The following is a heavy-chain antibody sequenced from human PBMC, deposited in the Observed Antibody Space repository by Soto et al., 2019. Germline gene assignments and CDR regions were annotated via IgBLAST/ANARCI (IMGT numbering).Heavy chain of an antibody. CDR2: IFWDDDK. V-gene: IGHV2-5*02. CDR3: AHRPPYYDILTGYSNDAFDF. CDR1: GFSLSTSGVG. Sequence: QITLKESGPTLVKPTQTLTLTCTFSGFSLSTSGVGVGWIRQPPGKALEWLALIFWDDDKRYIPSLERSLTITNDTSKNQVVLTITNMDPVDTATYYCAHRPPYYDILTGYSNDAFDFWGQGTMVTVSS. J-gene: IGHJ3*01. D-gene: IGHD3-9*01.